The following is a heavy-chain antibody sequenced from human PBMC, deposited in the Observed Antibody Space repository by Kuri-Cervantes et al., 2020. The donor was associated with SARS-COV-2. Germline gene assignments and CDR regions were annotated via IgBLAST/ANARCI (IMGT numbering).Heavy chain of an antibody. CDR2: IIPIFGTA. CDR3: ARFRSYCSSTSCYLANAFDI. J-gene: IGHJ3*02. CDR1: GGTSSSYA. V-gene: IGHV1-69*13. D-gene: IGHD2-2*01. Sequence: SVKVSCKASGGTSSSYAISWVRQAPGQGLEWMGRIIPIFGTANYAQKFQGRVTITADESTSTAYMELSSLRSEDTAVYYCARFRSYCSSTSCYLANAFDIWGQGTMVTVSS.